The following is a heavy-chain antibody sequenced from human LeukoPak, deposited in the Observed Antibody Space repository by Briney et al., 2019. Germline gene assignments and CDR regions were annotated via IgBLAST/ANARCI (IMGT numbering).Heavy chain of an antibody. Sequence: PSETLSLTCTVPGGSISSYYWSWIRQPPGKGLEWIGYIYYSGSTNYNPSLKSRVTISVDTSKNQFSLKLSSVTAADTAVYYCARARNGYTFDYWGQGTLVTVSS. J-gene: IGHJ4*02. CDR1: GGSISSYY. CDR2: IYYSGST. D-gene: IGHD5-24*01. CDR3: ARARNGYTFDY. V-gene: IGHV4-59*12.